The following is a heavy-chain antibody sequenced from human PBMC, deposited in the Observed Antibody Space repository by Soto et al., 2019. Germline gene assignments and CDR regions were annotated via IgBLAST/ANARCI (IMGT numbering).Heavy chain of an antibody. Sequence: SETLSLTCAVYGGSFSGYYWSWIRQPPGKGLEWIGEINHSGSTNYNPSLKSRVTISVDTSKNQFSLKLSSVTAADTAVYYCARTGRGYCTNGVCYSPHGVRLTGDYLDYWGQGTLVTVSS. CDR3: ARTGRGYCTNGVCYSPHGVRLTGDYLDY. V-gene: IGHV4-34*01. CDR2: INHSGST. D-gene: IGHD2-8*01. J-gene: IGHJ4*02. CDR1: GGSFSGYY.